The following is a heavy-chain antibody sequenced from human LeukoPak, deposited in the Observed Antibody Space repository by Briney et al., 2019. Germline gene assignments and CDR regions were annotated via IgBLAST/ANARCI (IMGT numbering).Heavy chain of an antibody. Sequence: GGSLRLSCAASGFTFEDYAMRWLREAPGKGLEWLSLISWDGGSTYYADSVKGRFTISRDNSKNSLYLQMNSLGAEDTALYYCAKDIGYSSRWYGMDVWGKGTTVTVSS. D-gene: IGHD6-13*01. J-gene: IGHJ6*04. V-gene: IGHV3-43D*04. CDR1: GFTFEDYA. CDR2: ISWDGGST. CDR3: AKDIGYSSRWYGMDV.